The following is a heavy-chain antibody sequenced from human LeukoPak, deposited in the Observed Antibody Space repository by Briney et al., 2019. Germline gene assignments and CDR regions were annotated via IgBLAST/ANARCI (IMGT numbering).Heavy chain of an antibody. Sequence: GASVKVSCKVSGYTLTESSMHWVRQAPGKGLEWMGGFDPEDGETIYAQKFQGRVTMTEDTSTDTAYMELSSLRSEDTAVYYCARGGDFYDSSGYYDDAFDIWGRGTMVIVSS. V-gene: IGHV1-24*01. CDR3: ARGGDFYDSSGYYDDAFDI. CDR2: FDPEDGET. D-gene: IGHD3-22*01. J-gene: IGHJ3*02. CDR1: GYTLTESS.